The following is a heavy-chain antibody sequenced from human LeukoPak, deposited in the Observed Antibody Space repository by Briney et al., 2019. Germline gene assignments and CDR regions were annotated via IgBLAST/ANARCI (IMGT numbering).Heavy chain of an antibody. Sequence: GGSLRLSCAASGFTFSSYAMSWVRQAPGKGLEWVSAISGSGGSTYYADSVKGRFTISRDNSKNTLYLQMNSLRAEDTAVYYCAKMGEIFHYYDSSGYRDYWGQGTLVTVSS. CDR1: GFTFSSYA. CDR2: ISGSGGST. J-gene: IGHJ4*02. D-gene: IGHD3-22*01. CDR3: AKMGEIFHYYDSSGYRDY. V-gene: IGHV3-23*01.